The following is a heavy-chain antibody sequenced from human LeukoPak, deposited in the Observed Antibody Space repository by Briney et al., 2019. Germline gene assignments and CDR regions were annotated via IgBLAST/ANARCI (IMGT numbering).Heavy chain of an antibody. CDR3: PRTLSRNYIMWVPVAFYLDY. V-gene: IGHV5-51*07. CDR2: IYPGDSDT. J-gene: IGHJ4*02. CDR1: ETHLPAIL. D-gene: IGHD2-2*01. Sequence: ESLKISGRPFETHLPAILSAGVDQMPGRGLEWMAIIYPGDSDTRYSPSFHGQVTISADKSISTAYLQWSSLKASYTPVYYCPRTLSRNYIMWVPVAFYLDYWGQGTLVTVSS.